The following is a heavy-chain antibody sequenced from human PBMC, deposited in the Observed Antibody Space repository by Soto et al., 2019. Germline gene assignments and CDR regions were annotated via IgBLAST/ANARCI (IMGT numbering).Heavy chain of an antibody. CDR1: GGTFNNYA. V-gene: IGHV1-24*01. CDR3: ATAPLYSSSWYLDY. J-gene: IGHJ4*02. D-gene: IGHD6-13*01. CDR2: FDPEDGET. Sequence: ASVKVSCKASGGTFNNYAISWVRQAPGKGLEWMGGFDPEDGETIYAQKFQGRVTMTEDTSTDTAYMELSSLRSEDTAVYYCATAPLYSSSWYLDYWGQGTLVTVSS.